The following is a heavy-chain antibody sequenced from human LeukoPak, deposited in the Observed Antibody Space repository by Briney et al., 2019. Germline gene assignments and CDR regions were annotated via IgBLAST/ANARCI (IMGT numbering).Heavy chain of an antibody. V-gene: IGHV3-53*01. CDR2: IYSGGST. CDR3: ARSWIQLWLNYYYGMDV. J-gene: IGHJ6*02. CDR1: GFTVSSNY. D-gene: IGHD5-18*01. Sequence: GGSLRLSCAASGFTVSSNYMNWVRQAPGKGLEWVSVIYSGGSTYYADSVKGRFTISRDNSKNTLYLQMNSLRAEDTAVYYCARSWIQLWLNYYYGMDVWGQGTTVTVSS.